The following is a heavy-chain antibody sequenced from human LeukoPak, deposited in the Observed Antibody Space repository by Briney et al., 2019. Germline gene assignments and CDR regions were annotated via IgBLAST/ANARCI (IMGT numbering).Heavy chain of an antibody. D-gene: IGHD3-3*01. CDR1: GGSISSYY. J-gene: IGHJ6*02. CDR2: IYYSGST. Sequence: PSETLSLTCTVSGGSISSYYWSWIRQPPGKGLEWIGYIYYSGSTNYNPSLKSRVTISVDTSKNQFSLKLSSVTAADTAVYYCAREASHYDFWSGYYGPYGMDVWGQGTTVTVSS. CDR3: AREASHYDFWSGYYGPYGMDV. V-gene: IGHV4-59*01.